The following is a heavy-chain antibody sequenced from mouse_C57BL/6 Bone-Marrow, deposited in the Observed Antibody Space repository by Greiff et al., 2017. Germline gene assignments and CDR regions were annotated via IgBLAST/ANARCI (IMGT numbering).Heavy chain of an antibody. Sequence: QVHVKQSGPGLVQPSQSLSITCTVSGFSLTSYGVHWVRQSPGKGLEWLGVIWSGGSTDYNAAFISRLSISKDNSKSQVFFKMNSLQADDTAIYYCARISRAYWGQGTLVTVSA. J-gene: IGHJ3*01. V-gene: IGHV2-2*01. CDR3: ARISRAY. CDR2: IWSGGST. CDR1: GFSLTSYG.